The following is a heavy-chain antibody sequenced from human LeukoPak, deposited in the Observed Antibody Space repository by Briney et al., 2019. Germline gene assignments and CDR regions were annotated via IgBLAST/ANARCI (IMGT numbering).Heavy chain of an antibody. D-gene: IGHD1-1*01. V-gene: IGHV3-21*01. CDR1: GFTFSSYS. CDR3: ARVEPARDAFDI. Sequence: GGSLRLSCAASGFTFSSYSMNWVRQAPGKGLEWVSSISSSSSYIYYADSVKGRFTISRDNAKNSLYLQMNSLRAEDTAVYYCARVEPARDAFDIWGQGTMVTVSS. J-gene: IGHJ3*02. CDR2: ISSSSSYI.